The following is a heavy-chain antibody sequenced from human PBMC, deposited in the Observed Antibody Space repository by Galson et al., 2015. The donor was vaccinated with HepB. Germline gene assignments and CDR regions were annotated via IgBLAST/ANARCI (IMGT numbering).Heavy chain of an antibody. CDR3: AKVNSPQNEEMVEKIYYYYYYYMDV. V-gene: IGHV3-30*18. Sequence: SLRLSCAASGFTFSSYGMHWVRQAPGKGLEWVAVISYDGSNKYYADSVKGRFTISRDNSKNTLYLQMNSLRAEDTAVYYCAKVNSPQNEEMVEKIYYYYYYYMDVWGKGTTVTVSS. CDR2: ISYDGSNK. J-gene: IGHJ6*03. D-gene: IGHD5-24*01. CDR1: GFTFSSYG.